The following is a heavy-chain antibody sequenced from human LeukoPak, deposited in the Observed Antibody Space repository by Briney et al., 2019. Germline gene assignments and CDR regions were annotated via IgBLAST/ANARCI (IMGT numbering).Heavy chain of an antibody. V-gene: IGHV3-53*01. CDR1: GFTVSSNY. J-gene: IGHJ5*02. Sequence: PGGSLRLSCAASGFTVSSNYMSWDRQAPGKGLEWVSIIYSGGSTYYADSVKGRFTISRDNSKNTLYLQMNSLRAEDTAVYYCASNLGYSSTSWGQGTLVTVSS. CDR3: ASNLGYSSTS. CDR2: IYSGGST. D-gene: IGHD6-13*01.